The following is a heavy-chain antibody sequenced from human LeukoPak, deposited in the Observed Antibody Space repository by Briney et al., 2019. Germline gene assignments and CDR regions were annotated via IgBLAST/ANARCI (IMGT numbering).Heavy chain of an antibody. CDR2: IRYDGSNK. CDR1: GFTFSSYG. Sequence: GGSLRLSCAASGFTFSSYGMHWVRQAPGKGLEWVAFIRYDGSNKYYADSVKGRFTISRDTSKNTVYLQMDSLTPEDSAVYFCANAGGYEHWAHYYFDYWGQGTLVTVSS. D-gene: IGHD5-12*01. CDR3: ANAGGYEHWAHYYFDY. V-gene: IGHV3-30*02. J-gene: IGHJ4*02.